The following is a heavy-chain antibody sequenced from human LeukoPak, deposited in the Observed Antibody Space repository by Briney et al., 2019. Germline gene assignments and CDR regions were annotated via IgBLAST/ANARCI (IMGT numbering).Heavy chain of an antibody. Sequence: GGSLRLSCAASGFTFSSYWMSWVRQAPGKGLESVANIKQDGSEKYYVDSVKGRFTISRDNAKNSLYLQMNSLRAEDTAVYYCARDSVYYDFWSGLLGYYYYMDVWGKGTTVTVSS. V-gene: IGHV3-7*01. D-gene: IGHD3-3*01. CDR2: IKQDGSEK. CDR3: ARDSVYYDFWSGLLGYYYYMDV. J-gene: IGHJ6*03. CDR1: GFTFSSYW.